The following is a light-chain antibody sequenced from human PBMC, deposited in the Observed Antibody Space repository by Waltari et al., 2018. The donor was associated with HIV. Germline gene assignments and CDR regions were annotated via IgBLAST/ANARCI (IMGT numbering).Light chain of an antibody. CDR1: YSDVGDYNY. J-gene: IGLJ2*01. CDR2: YVS. V-gene: IGLV2-11*01. CDR3: CSFAGTYTI. Sequence: QSALTQPRSVSGSPGQSVTISCTGTYSDVGDYNYVSWYHQHPGKAPKLMSYYVSQRPSGVPDLFSGSKSGNTASLTISGLQADDDADYYCCSFAGTYTIFGGGTKLTVL.